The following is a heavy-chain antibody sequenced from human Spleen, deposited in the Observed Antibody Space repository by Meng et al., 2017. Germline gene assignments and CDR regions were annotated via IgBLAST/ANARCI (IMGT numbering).Heavy chain of an antibody. J-gene: IGHJ4*02. CDR2: INPNSGGT. CDR1: GYTFIGYY. V-gene: IGHV1-2*06. D-gene: IGHD1-26*01. Sequence: QVQLVQSGAEVKKPGASVKVSCKASGYTFIGYYIHWVRQAPGQGLEWMGRINPNSGGTEYAQKFQGRVTMTRDTSISTAYMELSRLRSDDTAVYYCARDLSGSYSPAGYWGQGTLVTVSS. CDR3: ARDLSGSYSPAGY.